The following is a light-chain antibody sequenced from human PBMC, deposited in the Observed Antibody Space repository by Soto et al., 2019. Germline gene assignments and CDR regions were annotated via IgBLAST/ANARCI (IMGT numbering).Light chain of an antibody. J-gene: IGKJ2*01. V-gene: IGKV2-30*01. CDR2: QVS. CDR3: MQGSHWHPRYT. Sequence: DVVMTQSPLSLPVTLGQPASISCRSSQSLVYGDANSFFNWFHQRPGQPPRRLIYQVSNRDSEVPHRFGGRGATTDFTLRISSVAAEDVGVDYCMQGSHWHPRYTFGQGTKLVIK. CDR1: QSLVYGDANSF.